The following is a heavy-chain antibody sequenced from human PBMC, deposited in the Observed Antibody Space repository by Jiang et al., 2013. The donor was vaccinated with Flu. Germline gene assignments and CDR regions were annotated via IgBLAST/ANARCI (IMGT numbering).Heavy chain of an antibody. CDR1: GGSISSYY. CDR2: IYYSGST. J-gene: IGHJ4*02. CDR3: ARGYGGVDY. D-gene: IGHD5-12*01. V-gene: IGHV4-59*08. Sequence: SLTCTVSGGSISSYYWSWIRQPPGKGLEWIGYIYYSGSTNYNPSLKSRVTISVDTSKNQFSLKLSSVTAADTAVYYCARGYGGVDYWGQGTLVTVSS.